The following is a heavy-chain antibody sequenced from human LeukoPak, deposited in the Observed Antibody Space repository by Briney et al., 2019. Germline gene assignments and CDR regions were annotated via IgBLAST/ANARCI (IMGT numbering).Heavy chain of an antibody. CDR3: ATDRYYTMNI. CDR2: ISSDGSII. Sequence: WGALRLSCAASWDPLSASWVHLGRQAPGKGLAWVSHISSDGSIIVYADAVKGRFTISRDNSKNTLYLQMNSLRVDDTAVYYCATDRYYTMNIWGQGTTVTVSS. J-gene: IGHJ6*02. CDR1: WDPLSASW. V-gene: IGHV3-74*01.